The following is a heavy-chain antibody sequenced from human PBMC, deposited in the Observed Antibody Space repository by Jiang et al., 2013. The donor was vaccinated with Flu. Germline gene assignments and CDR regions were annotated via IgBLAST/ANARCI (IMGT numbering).Heavy chain of an antibody. CDR2: INTKTGNP. Sequence: GQGLEWMGWINTKTGNPTYDQGFTGRFAFSLDTSVKTTYLQISSLKAEDTAVYYCARAGAGIVGGRAAFDIWGQGTMVTVSS. J-gene: IGHJ3*02. V-gene: IGHV7-4-1*02. D-gene: IGHD1-26*01. CDR3: ARAGAGIVGGRAAFDI.